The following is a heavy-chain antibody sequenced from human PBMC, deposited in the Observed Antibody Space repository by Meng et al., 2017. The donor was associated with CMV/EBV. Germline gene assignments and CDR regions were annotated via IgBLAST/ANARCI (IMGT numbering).Heavy chain of an antibody. CDR1: GGSISSYY. J-gene: IGHJ5*02. CDR3: AREGYDFWGGSPPRGWFDP. D-gene: IGHD3-3*01. Sequence: SETLSLTCTVSGGSISSYYWSWIRQPPGKGLEWIGYIYYSGSTNYNPSLKSRVTISVDTSKNQFSLKLSSVTAADTAVYYCAREGYDFWGGSPPRGWFDPWGQGTLVTVSS. V-gene: IGHV4-59*01. CDR2: IYYSGST.